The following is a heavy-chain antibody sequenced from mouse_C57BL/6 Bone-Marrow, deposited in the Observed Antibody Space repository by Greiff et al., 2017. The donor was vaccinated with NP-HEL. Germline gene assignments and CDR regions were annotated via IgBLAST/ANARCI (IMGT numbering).Heavy chain of an antibody. CDR2: ISTLAYSI. V-gene: IGHV5-15*04. Sequence: DVHLVESGGGLVQPGGSLKLSCAASGFTFSDYGMAWVRQAPRQGPEWVAFISTLAYSIYYADTVTGRFTISRENAKNTLYREISSLRAEDTAMYYGARRGYYGHYYAMDYWGQGTSVTVSS. D-gene: IGHD1-1*01. CDR3: ARRGYYGHYYAMDY. CDR1: GFTFSDYG. J-gene: IGHJ4*01.